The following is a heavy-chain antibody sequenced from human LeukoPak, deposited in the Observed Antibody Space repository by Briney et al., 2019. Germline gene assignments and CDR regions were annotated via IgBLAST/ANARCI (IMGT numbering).Heavy chain of an antibody. J-gene: IGHJ6*02. CDR1: GFTFSSYA. D-gene: IGHD6-13*01. V-gene: IGHV3-48*03. CDR3: ARVGDWSSSSWYSTTGTYYYYGMDV. Sequence: GGSLRLSCAASGFTFSSYAMSWVRQAPGKGLEWVSYISSSGSTIYYADSAKGRFTISRDNAKNSLYLQMNSLRAEDTAVDYCARVGDWSSSSWYSTTGTYYYYGMDVWGQGTTVTVSS. CDR2: ISSSGSTI.